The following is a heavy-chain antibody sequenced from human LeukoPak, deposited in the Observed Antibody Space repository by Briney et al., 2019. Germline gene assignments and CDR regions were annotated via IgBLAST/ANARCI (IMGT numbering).Heavy chain of an antibody. CDR1: GFTFSAYE. D-gene: IGHD2-15*01. J-gene: IGHJ4*02. V-gene: IGHV3-48*03. CDR2: ISSSGSTI. CDR3: ARDGRPCSGGSCYWGGRNYFDY. Sequence: GGSLRLSCAASGFTFSAYEMNWVRQAPGKGLEWVSYISSSGSTIYYADSVKGRFTISRDNAKNSLYLQMNSLRAEDTAVYYCARDGRPCSGGSCYWGGRNYFDYWGQGTLVTVSS.